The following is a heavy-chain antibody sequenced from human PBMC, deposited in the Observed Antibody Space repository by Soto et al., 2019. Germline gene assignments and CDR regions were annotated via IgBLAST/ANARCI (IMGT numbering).Heavy chain of an antibody. CDR1: GDSVSSNCAA. V-gene: IGHV6-1*01. Sequence: PSQTLSLTCAVSGDSVSSNCAAWIWVRQSPSIGLEWLGRTYYRSKWYNDYAVSVKSRITINPDTSKNQFSLQLNSVTPEDTAVYYCARVTSSSWYGDYYYGMDVWGQGTTVTVSS. J-gene: IGHJ6*02. D-gene: IGHD6-13*01. CDR3: ARVTSSSWYGDYYYGMDV. CDR2: TYYRSKWYN.